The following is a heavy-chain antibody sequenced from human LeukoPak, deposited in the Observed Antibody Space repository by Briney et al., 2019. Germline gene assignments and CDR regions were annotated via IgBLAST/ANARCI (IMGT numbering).Heavy chain of an antibody. CDR1: GGTFSSYA. Sequence: ASVKVSCKASGGTFSSYAISWVRQAPGQGLEWMGRIILILGIANYAQKFQGRVTITADKSTSTAYMELSSLRSEDTAVYYCARDRVPAATLDIWGQGTMVTVSS. CDR3: ARDRVPAATLDI. V-gene: IGHV1-69*04. J-gene: IGHJ3*02. CDR2: IILILGIA. D-gene: IGHD2-2*01.